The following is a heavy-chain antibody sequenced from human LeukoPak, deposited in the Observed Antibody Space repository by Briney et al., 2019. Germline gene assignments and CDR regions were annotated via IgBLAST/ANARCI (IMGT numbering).Heavy chain of an antibody. CDR1: GFIFSDYW. D-gene: IGHD2-21*02. CDR3: VRGDPGDF. Sequence: GGSLRLSCTVSGFIFSDYWMSWVRQAPGKGLEWVAKIKQDGSEKYYVDSVKGRFTISRDNAKKSLYLQMNSLRVEDTAVYYCVRGDPGDFWGQGTLVTVS. CDR2: IKQDGSEK. V-gene: IGHV3-7*03. J-gene: IGHJ4*02.